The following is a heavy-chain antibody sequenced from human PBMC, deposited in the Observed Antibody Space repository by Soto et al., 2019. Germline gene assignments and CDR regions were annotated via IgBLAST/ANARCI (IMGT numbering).Heavy chain of an antibody. CDR1: GGSFTGYY. Sequence: QVQLQQWGAGLLRPSETLSLTCALSGGSFTGYYWTWIRQPPGKGLEWIGEINRGGGTNYNPSLTRRATIAVATSNHHPSLRLRSVTPADTAVYSCARLLRITAASICDHGVDVLGQGTTVTVSS. CDR3: ARLLRITAASICDHGVDV. V-gene: IGHV4-34*02. J-gene: IGHJ6*02. CDR2: INRGGGT. D-gene: IGHD6-13*01.